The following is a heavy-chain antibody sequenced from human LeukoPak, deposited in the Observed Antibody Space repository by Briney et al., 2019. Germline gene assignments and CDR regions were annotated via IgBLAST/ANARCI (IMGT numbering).Heavy chain of an antibody. CDR2: IKQDGSEK. J-gene: IGHJ1*01. D-gene: IGHD2-2*01. CDR3: ATYSSSNGREFQY. Sequence: GGSLRLSCAASGFTFSSYWMTWVRQAPGKGLEWVANIKQDGSEKYYVDSVKGRFTISRDNAKNSLYLQMNSLRAEDTAVYYCATYSSSNGREFQYWGQGTLVTVSS. CDR1: GFTFSSYW. V-gene: IGHV3-7*01.